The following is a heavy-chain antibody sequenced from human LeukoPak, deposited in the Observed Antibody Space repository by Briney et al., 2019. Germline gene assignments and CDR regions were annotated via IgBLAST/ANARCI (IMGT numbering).Heavy chain of an antibody. CDR1: GGSISSYY. D-gene: IGHD5-12*01. Sequence: SETLSLTCTVSGGSISSYYWSWIRQPPGKGLEWIGYIYYSGSTNYNPSLKSRVTISVDTSKNQFSLKLSSVTAADTAVYYCAREYSGYVGGFDYWGQGTPVTVSS. V-gene: IGHV4-59*01. CDR3: AREYSGYVGGFDY. CDR2: IYYSGST. J-gene: IGHJ4*02.